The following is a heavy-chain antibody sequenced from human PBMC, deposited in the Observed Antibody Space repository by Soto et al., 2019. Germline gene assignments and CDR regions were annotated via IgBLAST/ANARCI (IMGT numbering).Heavy chain of an antibody. V-gene: IGHV3-33*01. CDR3: ARAGSGYSYGYLITYYYYGMDV. Sequence: GGSLRLSCAASGFTFSSYGMHWVRQAPGKGLEWVAVIWYDGSNKYYADSVKGRFTISRDNSKNTLYLQMDSLRAEDTAVYYCARAGSGYSYGYLITYYYYGMDVWGQGTTVTVSS. D-gene: IGHD5-18*01. CDR1: GFTFSSYG. J-gene: IGHJ6*02. CDR2: IWYDGSNK.